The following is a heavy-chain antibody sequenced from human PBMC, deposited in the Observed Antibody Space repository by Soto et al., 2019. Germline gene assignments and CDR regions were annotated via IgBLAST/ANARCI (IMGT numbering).Heavy chain of an antibody. CDR3: ARVGRWVPYYDYSSPYTIENRFDP. D-gene: IGHD3-3*01. Sequence: TLSLPCALSGYSNGGGYYWGWLRQPPGTGLEWIGSIYHGGSTYYNPSPNSRVTLAIDMTNNHVSLILNSGPAADTAVYDCARVGRWVPYYDYSSPYTIENRFDPWGQGTLVTV. CDR1: GYSNGGGYY. V-gene: IGHV4-38-2*01. J-gene: IGHJ5*02. CDR2: IYHGGST.